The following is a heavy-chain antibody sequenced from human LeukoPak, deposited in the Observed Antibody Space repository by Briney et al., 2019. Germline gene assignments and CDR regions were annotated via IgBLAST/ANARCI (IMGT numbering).Heavy chain of an antibody. CDR3: ARNAWKSSDSGRGRMDV. V-gene: IGHV3-48*01. J-gene: IGHJ6*02. CDR1: GFSLSHYS. CDR2: IGVTGSPT. D-gene: IGHD3-10*01. Sequence: GGPLRLSCAASGFSLSHYSVTWVRQASGKGLEWVSYIGVTGSPTYYADSVKARFTISRDDAKESLYLQMNSLRAEDTAVYYCARNAWKSSDSGRGRMDVWGQGTSVTVSS.